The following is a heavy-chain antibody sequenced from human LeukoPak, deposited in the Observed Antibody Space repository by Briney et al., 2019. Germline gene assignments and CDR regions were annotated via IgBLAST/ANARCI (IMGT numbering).Heavy chain of an antibody. CDR1: GGSISSYY. Sequence: KASETLSLTCTVSGGSISSYYWSWIRQPPGKGLEWIGYIYYSGSTNYNPSLKSRVTISVDTSKNQFSLKLSSVTAADTAVYYCARNYGSGSYYALDYWGQGTLVTVSS. V-gene: IGHV4-59*01. CDR2: IYYSGST. J-gene: IGHJ4*02. D-gene: IGHD3-10*01. CDR3: ARNYGSGSYYALDY.